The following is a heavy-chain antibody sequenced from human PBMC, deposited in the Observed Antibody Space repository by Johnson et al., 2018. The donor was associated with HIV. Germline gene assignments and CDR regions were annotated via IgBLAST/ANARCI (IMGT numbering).Heavy chain of an antibody. J-gene: IGHJ3*02. CDR1: GFTFSDYY. D-gene: IGHD5-12*01. CDR3: AINSGYDSHGAFDI. Sequence: QMQLVESGGGLVKPGGSLRLSCAASGFTFSDYYMSWIRQAPGKGLEWVSYISTSGSTIYSADAVQGRFTISRDNAKNSLYLQMNSLRAEDTAVYYCAINSGYDSHGAFDIWGQGTMVTVSS. V-gene: IGHV3-11*04. CDR2: ISTSGSTI.